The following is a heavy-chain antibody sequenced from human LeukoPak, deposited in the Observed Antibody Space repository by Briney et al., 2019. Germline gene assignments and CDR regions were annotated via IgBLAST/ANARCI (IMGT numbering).Heavy chain of an antibody. D-gene: IGHD1-26*01. CDR1: GGSISSYY. J-gene: IGHJ6*02. CDR3: ARGLWYGSGSDYYYYGMDV. V-gene: IGHV4-34*01. Sequence: SETLSLTCTVSGGSISSYYWSWIRQPPGKGLEWIGEINHSGSTNYNPSLKSRVTISVDTSKNQFSLKLSSVTAADTAVYYCARGLWYGSGSDYYYYGMDVWGQGTTVTVSS. CDR2: INHSGST.